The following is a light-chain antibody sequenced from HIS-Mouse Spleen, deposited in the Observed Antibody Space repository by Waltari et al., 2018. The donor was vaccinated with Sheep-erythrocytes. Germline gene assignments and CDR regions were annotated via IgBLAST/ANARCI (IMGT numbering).Light chain of an antibody. CDR1: ALPKQY. V-gene: IGLV3-25*03. J-gene: IGLJ2*01. CDR3: QSADSSGTYPV. Sequence: SYELTQPPSVSVSPGQTARITCSGDALPKQYAYWYQQKPGQAPVLVIYKDSERPSGNPERCSGSSSGTTVTLTISGVQAEDEADYYCQSADSSGTYPVFGGGTKLTVL. CDR2: KDS.